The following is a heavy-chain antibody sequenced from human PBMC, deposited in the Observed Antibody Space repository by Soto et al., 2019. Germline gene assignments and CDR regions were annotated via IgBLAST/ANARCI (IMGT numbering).Heavy chain of an antibody. CDR2: IYHSGST. CDR1: GGSISSGGYS. V-gene: IGHV4-30-2*01. CDR3: ARVEGVFSRHTDLYDNNWFDP. Sequence: PSETLALTCAISGGSISSGGYSWSWIRQPPGKGLEWIGYIYHSGSTYYNPSLKSRVTISVDRSKNQFSLKLSSVTAADTAVYYCARVEGVFSRHTDLYDNNWFDPWGQGTLVTVSS. J-gene: IGHJ5*02. D-gene: IGHD3-9*01.